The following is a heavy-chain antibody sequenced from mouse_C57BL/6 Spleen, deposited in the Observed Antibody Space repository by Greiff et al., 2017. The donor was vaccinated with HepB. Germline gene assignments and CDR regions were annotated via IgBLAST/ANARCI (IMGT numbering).Heavy chain of an antibody. Sequence: QVQLQQSGAELVRPGSSVKLSCKASGYTFTSYWMHWVKQRPIQGLEWIGNIDPSDSETHYNQKFKDKATLTVDKSSSTAYMQLSSLTSEDSAVYYCARRGLTTGVGGYWYFDVWGTGTTVTVSS. CDR2: IDPSDSET. J-gene: IGHJ1*03. D-gene: IGHD1-1*01. CDR3: ARRGLTTGVGGYWYFDV. V-gene: IGHV1-52*01. CDR1: GYTFTSYW.